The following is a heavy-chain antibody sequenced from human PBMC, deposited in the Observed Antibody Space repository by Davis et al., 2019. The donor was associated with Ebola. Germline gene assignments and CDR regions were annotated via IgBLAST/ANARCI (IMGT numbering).Heavy chain of an antibody. D-gene: IGHD3-3*01. CDR2: ISAYNGNT. CDR1: GYTFTSYG. Sequence: ASVKVSCKASGYTFTSYGISWVRQAPGQGLEWMGWISAYNGNTNYAPKLQGRVTMTTDTSTSTAYMELSSLRSEETAVYYFATVLRFLEWLFPNYYYYGMDVWGQGTTVTVSS. V-gene: IGHV1-18*01. J-gene: IGHJ6*02. CDR3: ATVLRFLEWLFPNYYYYGMDV.